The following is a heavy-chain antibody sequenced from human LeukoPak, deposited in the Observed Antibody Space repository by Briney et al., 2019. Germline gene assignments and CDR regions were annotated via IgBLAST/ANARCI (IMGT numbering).Heavy chain of an antibody. Sequence: GGSLRLSCAASGFTFSSYGMHWVRQAPGKGLEWVAVISYDGSNKYYADSVKGRFTISRDNSKNTLYLQMNSLRAEDTAVYYCAREEERRDILTALDYWGQGTLVTVSS. CDR1: GFTFSSYG. CDR3: AREEERRDILTALDY. V-gene: IGHV3-30*03. CDR2: ISYDGSNK. D-gene: IGHD3-9*01. J-gene: IGHJ4*02.